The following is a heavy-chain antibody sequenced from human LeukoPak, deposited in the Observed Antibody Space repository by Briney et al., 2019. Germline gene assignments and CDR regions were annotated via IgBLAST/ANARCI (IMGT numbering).Heavy chain of an antibody. D-gene: IGHD1-26*01. CDR1: GFTFDDYA. CDR2: ISWNSGSI. J-gene: IGHJ4*02. CDR3: ARGVGYGAAFCYFDY. Sequence: GGSLRLSCAASGFTFDDYAMHWVRQAPGKGLEWVSGISWNSGSIGYADSVEGRFTISRDNAKNSLYLQMNSLRAEDTAVYYCARGVGYGAAFCYFDYWGQGTLVTVSS. V-gene: IGHV3-9*01.